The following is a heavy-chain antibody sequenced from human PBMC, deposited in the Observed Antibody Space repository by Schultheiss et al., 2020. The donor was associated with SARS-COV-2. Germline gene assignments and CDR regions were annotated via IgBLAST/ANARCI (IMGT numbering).Heavy chain of an antibody. CDR3: ASYLVGATTFYYYGMDV. D-gene: IGHD1-26*01. V-gene: IGHV4-59*01. CDR2: IYYSGST. Sequence: SQTLSLTCAVYGGSFSGYYWSWIRQPPGKGLEWIGYIYYSGSTNYNPSLKSRVTISVDTSKNQFSLKLSSVTAADTAVYYCASYLVGATTFYYYGMDVWGQGTTVTVSS. J-gene: IGHJ6*02. CDR1: GGSFSGYY.